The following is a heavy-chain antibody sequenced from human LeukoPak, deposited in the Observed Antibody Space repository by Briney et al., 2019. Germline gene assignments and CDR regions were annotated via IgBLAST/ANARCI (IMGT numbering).Heavy chain of an antibody. CDR2: ISYDGSNK. CDR3: AKRMGPSIAAADLDY. CDR1: GFTFSSYA. D-gene: IGHD6-13*01. Sequence: GGSLRLSCAASGFTFSSYAMHWVRQAPGKGLEWVAVISYDGSNKYYADSVKGRFAISRDNSKNTLYLQMNSLRAEDTAVYYCAKRMGPSIAAADLDYWGQGTLVTVSS. V-gene: IGHV3-30-3*02. J-gene: IGHJ4*02.